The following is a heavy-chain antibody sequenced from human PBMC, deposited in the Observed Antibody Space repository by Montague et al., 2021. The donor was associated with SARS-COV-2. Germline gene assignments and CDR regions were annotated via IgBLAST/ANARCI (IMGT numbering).Heavy chain of an antibody. CDR2: IHHSGNT. J-gene: IGHJ4*02. V-gene: IGHV4-30-2*01. D-gene: IGHD4-23*01. CDR1: GGSVSSGGYA. CDR3: ASYRDYGGYY. Sequence: TLSPTCAVSGGSVSSGGYAWFWIREPPGKGLEWIGHIHHSGNTYYNPSLKSRATISGDRPKNQFSLRVTSVSAADTAVYSCASYRDYGGYYWGQGILVTVSS.